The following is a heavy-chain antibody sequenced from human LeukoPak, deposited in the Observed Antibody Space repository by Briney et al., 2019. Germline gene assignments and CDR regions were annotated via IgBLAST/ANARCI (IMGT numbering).Heavy chain of an antibody. Sequence: PSETLSLTCSVSGASINSYYWNWIRQSPGRGLEWLGNIHYRGTTNYNPSLKSRVTLSLDSSKSQFALKVTSVTAADTAVYYCARWSWLRSFDYWGQGTLVTVSS. V-gene: IGHV4-59*13. CDR1: GASINSYY. CDR2: IHYRGTT. D-gene: IGHD5-12*01. CDR3: ARWSWLRSFDY. J-gene: IGHJ4*02.